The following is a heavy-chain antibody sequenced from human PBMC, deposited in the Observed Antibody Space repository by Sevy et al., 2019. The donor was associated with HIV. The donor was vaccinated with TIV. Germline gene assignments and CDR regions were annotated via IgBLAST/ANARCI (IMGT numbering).Heavy chain of an antibody. CDR1: GYTFTNYY. V-gene: IGHV1-46*01. Sequence: ASVKVSCKASGYTFTNYYIHWVRQAPGEGLEWMGVINPSGGSTSNAQKFQGRVAMTRDTSTSTVYMELSGLRSEDTAVYYGARVYYYDYSGPGYWGQGTLVTVSS. CDR2: INPSGGST. CDR3: ARVYYYDYSGPGY. J-gene: IGHJ4*02. D-gene: IGHD3-22*01.